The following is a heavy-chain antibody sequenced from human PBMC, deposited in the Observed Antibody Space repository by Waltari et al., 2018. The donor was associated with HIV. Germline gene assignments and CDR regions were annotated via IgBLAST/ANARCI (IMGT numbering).Heavy chain of an antibody. V-gene: IGHV4-4*07. J-gene: IGHJ6*02. CDR2: IYTGGNT. CDR3: ASSFAVAGWYYGMDV. CDR1: ADFISSYY. D-gene: IGHD6-19*01. Sequence: QVQLQESGPGLVKPSETLSLTCPVSADFISSYYWSWIRQPAGKGLEWIGRIYTGGNTKYNPSLESRVSMSVDTSKNHFSLKLNSVTSADTAVYYCASSFAVAGWYYGMDVWGQGTTVTVSS.